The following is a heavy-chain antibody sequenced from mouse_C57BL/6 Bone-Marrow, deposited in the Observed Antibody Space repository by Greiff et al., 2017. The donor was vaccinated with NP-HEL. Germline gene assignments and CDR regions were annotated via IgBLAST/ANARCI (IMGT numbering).Heavy chain of an antibody. CDR2: IYPGDGDT. J-gene: IGHJ3*01. V-gene: IGHV1-82*01. CDR3: ARGDWGFAY. CDR1: GYAFSSSW. D-gene: IGHD4-1*01. Sequence: QVQLKQSGPELVKPGASVKISCKASGYAFSSSWMNWVKQRPGKGLEWIGRIYPGDGDTNYNGKFKGKATLTADKSSSTAYMQLSSLTSEDSAVYFCARGDWGFAYWGQGTLVTVSA.